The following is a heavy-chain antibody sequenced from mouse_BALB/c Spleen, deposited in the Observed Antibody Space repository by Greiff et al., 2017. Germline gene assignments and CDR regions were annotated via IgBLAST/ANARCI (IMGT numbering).Heavy chain of an antibody. D-gene: IGHD1-1*01. CDR3: ARNEDYYGSSSVFAY. CDR1: GFSLSRYS. J-gene: IGHJ3*01. CDR2: IWGGGST. Sequence: VMLVESGPGLVAPSQSLSITCTVSGFSLSRYSVHWVRQPPGKGLEWLGMIWGGGSTDYNSALKSRLSISKDNSKSQVFLKMNSLQTDDTAMYYCARNEDYYGSSSVFAYWGQGTLVTVSA. V-gene: IGHV2-6-4*01.